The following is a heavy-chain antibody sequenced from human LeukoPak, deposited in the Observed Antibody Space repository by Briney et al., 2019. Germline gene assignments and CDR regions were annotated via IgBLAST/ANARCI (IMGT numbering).Heavy chain of an antibody. CDR3: ARDRGEYYYDSSGYY. D-gene: IGHD3-22*01. J-gene: IGHJ4*02. Sequence: SVKVSCKASGGTFSSYAISWVRQAPGQGLEWMGGNIPIFGTANYAQKFQGRVTITADESTSTAYMELSSLRSEDTAVYYCARDRGEYYYDSSGYYWGQGTLVTVSS. CDR1: GGTFSSYA. CDR2: NIPIFGTA. V-gene: IGHV1-69*13.